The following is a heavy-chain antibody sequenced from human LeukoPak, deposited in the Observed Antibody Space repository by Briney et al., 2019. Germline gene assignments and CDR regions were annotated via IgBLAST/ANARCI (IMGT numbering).Heavy chain of an antibody. CDR2: ISAYNGNT. J-gene: IGHJ4*02. CDR1: GYTFTGYY. CDR3: ARDARGYFDY. Sequence: ASVKVSCKASGYTFTGYYMHWVRQAPGQGLEWMGWISAYNGNTNYAQKLQGRVTMTTDTSTSTAYMELRSLRSDDTAVYYCARDARGYFDYWGQGTLVTVSS. V-gene: IGHV1-18*04.